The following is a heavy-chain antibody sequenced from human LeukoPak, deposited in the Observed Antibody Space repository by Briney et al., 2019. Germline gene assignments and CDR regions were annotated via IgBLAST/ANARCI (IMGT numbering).Heavy chain of an antibody. CDR2: ITPNSGGT. CDR3: ARGIPAPEGLDAFDI. D-gene: IGHD2-2*01. CDR1: GYTFTGYY. J-gene: IGHJ3*02. Sequence: ASVKVSCKASGYTFTGYYMHWVRQAPGQGLEWMGRITPNSGGTNYPQKFQGRVTMTRDTSISTAYMELSRLRSDDTAVYYCARGIPAPEGLDAFDIWGQGTRVAVSS. V-gene: IGHV1-2*06.